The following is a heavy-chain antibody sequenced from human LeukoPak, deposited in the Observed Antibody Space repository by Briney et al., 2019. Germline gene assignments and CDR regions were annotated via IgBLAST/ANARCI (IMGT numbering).Heavy chain of an antibody. CDR2: MSSSDDGR. J-gene: IGHJ4*02. V-gene: IGHV3-23*01. Sequence: GGSLRLSCATSGFSFSSYAMSWVRQAPGKGLEWVSAMSSSDDGRYYAASVRGRYTISRDTSRSTLYLQMNSLRAEDAAVYYCAKAPVTSCRGAFCYPFDYWGQGTLVTVSS. CDR3: AKAPVTSCRGAFCYPFDY. CDR1: GFSFSSYA. D-gene: IGHD2-15*01.